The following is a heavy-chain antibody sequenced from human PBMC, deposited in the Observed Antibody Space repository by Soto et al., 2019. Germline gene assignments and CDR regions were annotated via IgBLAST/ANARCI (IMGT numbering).Heavy chain of an antibody. Sequence: EVQLLESGGDLVQPGGSLRLSCEASGFTFSSYAMNWVRQAPGKGLEWVSAISGSGGNTFYADSVKGRFTISRDNSKNTLFLQMHSLRAEDTAIYYCAMLNSGSYSYHGMDVGGQGTTVPVSS. D-gene: IGHD1-26*01. CDR3: AMLNSGSYSYHGMDV. CDR2: ISGSGGNT. J-gene: IGHJ6*02. V-gene: IGHV3-23*01. CDR1: GFTFSSYA.